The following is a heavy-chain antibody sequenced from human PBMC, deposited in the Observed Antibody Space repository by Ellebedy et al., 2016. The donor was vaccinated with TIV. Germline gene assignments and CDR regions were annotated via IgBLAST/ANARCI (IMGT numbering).Heavy chain of an antibody. Sequence: GESLKISCKGSGYSFTSYWIGWVRQMPGKGLEWVGRIDPSDSYTNYIPSFQGHVTISADNSISTAYLQWSSLKASDTAMYYCARSDEPGWFDPWGQGTLVTVSS. CDR2: IDPSDSYT. V-gene: IGHV5-10-1*01. CDR3: ARSDEPGWFDP. D-gene: IGHD3-10*01. CDR1: GYSFTSYW. J-gene: IGHJ5*02.